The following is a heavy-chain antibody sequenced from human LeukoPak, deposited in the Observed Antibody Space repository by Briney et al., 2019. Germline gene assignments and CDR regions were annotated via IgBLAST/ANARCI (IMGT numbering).Heavy chain of an antibody. CDR3: ATARNFRFEY. CDR1: GLTFRTTW. CDR2: MNGEGTTI. D-gene: IGHD1-7*01. V-gene: IGHV3-74*01. Sequence: GGSLRLSCATSGLTFRTTWMHWVRQAPGKGLMWVSRMNGEGTTIDYADSVKGRFTVSRDYAKNTLFLQMNNLRTEDTALYFCATARNFRFEYWGQGSMVIVSA. J-gene: IGHJ4*02.